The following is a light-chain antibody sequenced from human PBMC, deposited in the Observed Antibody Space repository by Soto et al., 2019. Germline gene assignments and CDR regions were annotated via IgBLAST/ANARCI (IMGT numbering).Light chain of an antibody. CDR2: DVS. J-gene: IGLJ1*01. CDR1: SSDVGGYNY. V-gene: IGLV2-14*03. Sequence: QSALTQPASVSGSPGQSITISCTGTSSDVGGYNYVSWYQHHPDKVPKLMIYDVSNRPSGVSNRFSGSKSGNTASLTISGLQAEDEADYYCSSYTSSSTLEVFGTGTKLTVL. CDR3: SSYTSSSTLEV.